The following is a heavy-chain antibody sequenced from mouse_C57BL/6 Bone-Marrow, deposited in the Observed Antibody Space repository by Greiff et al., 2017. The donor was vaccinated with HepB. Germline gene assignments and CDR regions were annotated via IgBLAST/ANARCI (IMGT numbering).Heavy chain of an antibody. J-gene: IGHJ3*01. D-gene: IGHD2-4*01. V-gene: IGHV5-9-1*02. CDR2: ISSGGDYI. Sequence: EVKVVESGGGLVKPGGSLKLSCAASGFTFSSYAMSWVRQTPEKRLEWVAYISSGGDYIYYADTVKGRFTISRDNARNTLYLQMSSLKSEDTAMYYCTSGYDYDVVFAYWGQGTLVTVSA. CDR3: TSGYDYDVVFAY. CDR1: GFTFSSYA.